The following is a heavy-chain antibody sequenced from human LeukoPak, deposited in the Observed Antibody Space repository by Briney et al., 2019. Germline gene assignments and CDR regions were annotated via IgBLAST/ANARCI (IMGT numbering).Heavy chain of an antibody. D-gene: IGHD1-26*01. Sequence: GGSLRLSCAASGFTFSSYWMHWVRQAPGKGLVWVSRINSDGSSTSYADSVKGRFTISRDNAKNSLSLQMNSLRAEDTAVYYCVRQQTPHGNFDYWGQGALVTVSS. CDR2: INSDGSST. V-gene: IGHV3-74*01. CDR1: GFTFSSYW. CDR3: VRQQTPHGNFDY. J-gene: IGHJ4*02.